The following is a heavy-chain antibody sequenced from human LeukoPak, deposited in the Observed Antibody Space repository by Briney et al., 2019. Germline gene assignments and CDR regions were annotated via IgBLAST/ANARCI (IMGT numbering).Heavy chain of an antibody. CDR2: IKQDGSEQ. CDR3: ARENSWWYYFDY. Sequence: GGSLRLSCAASGFTFSSDWMSWVRQAPGKGLEWVANIKQDGSEQYYVDSVKGRFTISRDNAKNSLYLQMNSLRAEDTAVYYCARENSWWYYFDYWGQGTLVTVSS. V-gene: IGHV3-7*01. J-gene: IGHJ4*02. CDR1: GFTFSSDW. D-gene: IGHD2-15*01.